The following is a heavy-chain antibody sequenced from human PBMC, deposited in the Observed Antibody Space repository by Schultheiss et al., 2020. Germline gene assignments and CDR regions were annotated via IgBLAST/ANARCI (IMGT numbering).Heavy chain of an antibody. Sequence: GGSLRLSCAASGFTFSSYWMHWVRQAPGKGLEWVSAISGSGGSTYYADSVKGRFTISRDNSKNTLYLQMNSLRAEDTAVYYCAKECLGSGGSCYFSYWGQGTLVTVSS. CDR1: GFTFSSYW. D-gene: IGHD2-15*01. CDR3: AKECLGSGGSCYFSY. CDR2: ISGSGGST. J-gene: IGHJ4*02. V-gene: IGHV3-NL1*01.